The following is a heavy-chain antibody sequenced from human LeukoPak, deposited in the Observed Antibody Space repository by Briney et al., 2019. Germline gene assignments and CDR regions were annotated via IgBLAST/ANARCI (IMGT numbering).Heavy chain of an antibody. CDR3: ARVAAAGSLDY. D-gene: IGHD6-13*01. CDR1: GFTFSSYS. J-gene: IGHJ4*02. CDR2: ISRGGDTR. Sequence: GGSLRLSCAASGFTFSSYSMNWVRQAPGKGLEWVSYISRGGDTRQYGDSVKGRFTISRDNAKNSLYLQMNSLRAEDTAVYYCARVAAAGSLDYWGQGTLVTVSS. V-gene: IGHV3-48*04.